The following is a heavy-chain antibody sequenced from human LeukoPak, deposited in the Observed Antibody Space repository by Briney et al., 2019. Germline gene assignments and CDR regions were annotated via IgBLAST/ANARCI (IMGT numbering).Heavy chain of an antibody. D-gene: IGHD3/OR15-3a*01. CDR3: AKEGTGIDY. J-gene: IGHJ4*02. V-gene: IGHV1-2*02. CDR2: INPNSGGT. CDR1: GYTFTGFH. Sequence: ASVKVSCKASGYTFTGFHIHWVRQAPGQGLEWMGLINPNSGGTNYAQKFQGRVTMTRDTSISTAYMELIRLRSDDTAVYYCAKEGTGIDYWGQGTLVTVS.